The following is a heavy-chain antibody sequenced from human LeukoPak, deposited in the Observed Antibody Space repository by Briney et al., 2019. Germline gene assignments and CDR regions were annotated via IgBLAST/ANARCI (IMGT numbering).Heavy chain of an antibody. J-gene: IGHJ4*02. CDR1: GGSITNTNY. V-gene: IGHV4-4*02. Sequence: PSETLSLTCGVSGGSITNTNYWTGVRQPPRKALEWIGEVNLQGSTNYNPSLMGRVAISVDTSENHISLQLTSVTAADTAVYYCAREGGPYRPLDYSGQGTLVTVSS. CDR2: VNLQGST. CDR3: AREGGPYRPLDY.